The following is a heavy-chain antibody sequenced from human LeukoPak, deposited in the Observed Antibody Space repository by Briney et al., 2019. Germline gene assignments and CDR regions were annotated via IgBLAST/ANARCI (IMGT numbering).Heavy chain of an antibody. J-gene: IGHJ4*02. CDR3: ARETDSSGWYPFDY. D-gene: IGHD6-19*01. Sequence: PGRSLRLSCADSGFTFSSYAMHWVRQAPGKGLEWVAVISYDGSNKYYADSVKGRFTISRDNSKNTLYLQMNSLRAEDTAVYYCARETDSSGWYPFDYWGQGTLVTVSS. V-gene: IGHV3-30*04. CDR2: ISYDGSNK. CDR1: GFTFSSYA.